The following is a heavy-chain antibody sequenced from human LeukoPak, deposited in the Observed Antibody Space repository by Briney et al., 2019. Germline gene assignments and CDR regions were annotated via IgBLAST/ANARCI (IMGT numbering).Heavy chain of an antibody. D-gene: IGHD2-2*01. CDR2: VNHSGST. J-gene: IGHJ6*03. V-gene: IGHV4-34*01. CDR3: AGAHPARLDYKDV. Sequence: SETLSLTCAVYGGSFSGYYWSWLRQPPRKGLEWIGGVNHSGSTHYNQSLTRRVTISVDTSKKQFSLTLSSVTAPGAAGYYFAGAHPARLDYKDVWGKGTTVTVSS. CDR1: GGSFSGYY.